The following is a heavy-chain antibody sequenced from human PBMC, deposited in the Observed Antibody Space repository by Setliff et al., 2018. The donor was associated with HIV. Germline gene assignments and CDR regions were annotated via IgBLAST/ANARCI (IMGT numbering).Heavy chain of an antibody. Sequence: GGSLRLSCAASGFTFSAYSMNWVRQAPGKGLEWISYISSSGVMYYADSARGRFTISRDNAKDSMFLQMNSLRGEDTAVYYCATNFLYDILTGYFPYQFDQWGQGTLVTVSS. V-gene: IGHV3-48*04. CDR2: ISSSGVM. CDR1: GFTFSAYS. CDR3: ATNFLYDILTGYFPYQFDQ. D-gene: IGHD3-9*01. J-gene: IGHJ4*02.